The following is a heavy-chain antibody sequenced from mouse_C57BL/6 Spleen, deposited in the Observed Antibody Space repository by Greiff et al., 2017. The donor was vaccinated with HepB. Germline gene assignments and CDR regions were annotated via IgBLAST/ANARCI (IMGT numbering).Heavy chain of an antibody. CDR2: IDPSDSYT. Sequence: VQLQQSGAELVKPGASVKLSCKASGYTFTSYWMQWVKQRPGQGLEWIGEIDPSDSYTNYNQKFKGKATLTVDTSSSTAYMQLSSLTSEDSAVYYCARSYGNFPYYFDYWGQGTTLTVSS. J-gene: IGHJ2*01. D-gene: IGHD2-10*02. CDR1: GYTFTSYW. V-gene: IGHV1-50*01. CDR3: ARSYGNFPYYFDY.